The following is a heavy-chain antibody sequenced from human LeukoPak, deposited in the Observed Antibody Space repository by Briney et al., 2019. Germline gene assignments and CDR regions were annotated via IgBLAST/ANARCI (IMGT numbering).Heavy chain of an antibody. D-gene: IGHD3-22*01. J-gene: IGHJ1*01. V-gene: IGHV3-74*01. CDR3: ATGNYYDSRGYYTFGH. CDR2: NGDGSTT. CDR1: GFTFSRYW. Sequence: GGSLRLSCAASGFTFSRYWMPWVRQAPGKGLVWVSRNGDGSTTSYADSVKGGFTISRDNAKNTLYLQMNSLRAEDTAVYYCATGNYYDSRGYYTFGHWGQGTLVTVSS.